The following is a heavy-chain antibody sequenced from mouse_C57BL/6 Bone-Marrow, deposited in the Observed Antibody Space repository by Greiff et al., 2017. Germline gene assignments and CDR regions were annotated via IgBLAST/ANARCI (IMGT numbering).Heavy chain of an antibody. Sequence: EVKLMESGGGLVQPGGSLKLSCAASGFTFSDYYMYWVRQTPEKRLEWVAYISNGGGSTYYPDTVKGRFTISRDNAKNTLYLQMSRLKSEDTAMYYCARPPYDGYPYWYFDVWGTGTTVTVSS. CDR3: ARPPYDGYPYWYFDV. V-gene: IGHV5-12*01. J-gene: IGHJ1*03. CDR2: ISNGGGST. CDR1: GFTFSDYY. D-gene: IGHD2-3*01.